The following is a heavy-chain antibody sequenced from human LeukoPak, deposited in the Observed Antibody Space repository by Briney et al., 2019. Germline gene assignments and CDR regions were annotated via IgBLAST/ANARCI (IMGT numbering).Heavy chain of an antibody. CDR2: ISGSGGNT. J-gene: IGHJ4*02. CDR1: GFTLSSFW. Sequence: GGSLRLSCAASGFTLSSFWMNWVRQAPGKGLEWVSAISGSGGNTYYADSVKGRFTISRDNSKNTLYLQMNSLRAEDTAVYYCAKDRRAGSYDYWGQGTLVTVSS. V-gene: IGHV3-23*01. D-gene: IGHD3-10*01. CDR3: AKDRRAGSYDY.